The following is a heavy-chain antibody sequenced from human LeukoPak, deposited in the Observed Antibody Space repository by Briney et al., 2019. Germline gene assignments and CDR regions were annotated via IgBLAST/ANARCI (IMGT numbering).Heavy chain of an antibody. CDR3: AKDEYYYGSGKFDY. D-gene: IGHD3-10*01. CDR1: GFTFSSYG. CDR2: ISYDGSNK. J-gene: IGHJ4*02. V-gene: IGHV3-30*18. Sequence: GRSLRLSCAASGFTFSSYGMHWVRQAPGKGLEWVAVISYDGSNKYYADSVKGRFTISRDNAKNSLYLQMNSLRAEDTALYYCAKDEYYYGSGKFDYWSQGTLVTVSS.